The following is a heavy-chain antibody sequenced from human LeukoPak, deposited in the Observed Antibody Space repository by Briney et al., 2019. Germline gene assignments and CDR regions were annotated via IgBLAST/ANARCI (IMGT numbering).Heavy chain of an antibody. D-gene: IGHD3-10*01. V-gene: IGHV1-69*06. Sequence: ASVKVSCKASGGTFSSYAISWVRQAPGQGLEWMGGIIPIFGTANYAQKFQGRVTITADKSTSTAYMELSSLRSEDTAVYYCARGHMVRGVISPYGMDVWGKGTTVTVSP. CDR1: GGTFSSYA. CDR2: IIPIFGTA. J-gene: IGHJ6*04. CDR3: ARGHMVRGVISPYGMDV.